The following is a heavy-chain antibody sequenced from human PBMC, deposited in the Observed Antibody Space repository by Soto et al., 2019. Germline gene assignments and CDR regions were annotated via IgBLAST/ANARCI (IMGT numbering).Heavy chain of an antibody. CDR3: ARGITMVRGVHNWFDP. CDR2: ISSSSSYI. Sequence: GGSLRLSCAASGFTFGSYSMNWVRQAPGKGLEWVSSISSSSSYIYYADSVKGRFTISRDNAKNTLYLQMNSLRAEDTALYYCARGITMVRGVHNWFDPWGQGTLVTVSS. V-gene: IGHV3-21*01. CDR1: GFTFGSYS. J-gene: IGHJ5*02. D-gene: IGHD3-10*01.